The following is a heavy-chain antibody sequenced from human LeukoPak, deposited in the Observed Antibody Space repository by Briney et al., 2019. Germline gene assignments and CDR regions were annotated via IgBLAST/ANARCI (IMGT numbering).Heavy chain of an antibody. CDR3: AKDGTGDYDTTGYYLLGHFQC. J-gene: IGHJ1*01. D-gene: IGHD3-22*01. Sequence: GGSLRLSCAASGFTFSSFGMHWVRQAPGKGLEWVAVISYDGSNKYYVDSVKGRFTITRGNSKSTLYLQMHSLKTEDTAVYYCAKDGTGDYDTTGYYLLGHFQCWGQGTLVTVSS. CDR1: GFTFSSFG. V-gene: IGHV3-30*18. CDR2: ISYDGSNK.